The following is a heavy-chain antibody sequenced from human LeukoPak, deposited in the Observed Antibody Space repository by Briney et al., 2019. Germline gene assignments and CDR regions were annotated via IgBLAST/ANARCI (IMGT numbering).Heavy chain of an antibody. Sequence: PGGSLRLSCAASGFTFSSYWMHWVRQVPGKGLEWVSYISRSGTTINADSVRGRFTVSRDNARNSLFLQLSSLREEDTAVYYCGMSAIRGQGTLVTVSS. CDR3: GMSAI. V-gene: IGHV3-48*02. CDR2: ISRSGTT. J-gene: IGHJ4*02. CDR1: GFTFSSYW.